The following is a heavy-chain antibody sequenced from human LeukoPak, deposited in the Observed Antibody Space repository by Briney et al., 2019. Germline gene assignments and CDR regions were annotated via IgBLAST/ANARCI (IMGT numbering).Heavy chain of an antibody. D-gene: IGHD3-22*01. Sequence: GGSLRLSCAASGFTFSSYSMNWVRQAPGKGLERVSYISSSSSTIYYADSVKGRFTISRDNAKNSLYLQMNSLRAEDTAVYYCAGLSLPYYYYYMDVWGKGTTVTVSS. CDR3: AGLSLPYYYYYMDV. V-gene: IGHV3-48*04. CDR1: GFTFSSYS. CDR2: ISSSSSTI. J-gene: IGHJ6*03.